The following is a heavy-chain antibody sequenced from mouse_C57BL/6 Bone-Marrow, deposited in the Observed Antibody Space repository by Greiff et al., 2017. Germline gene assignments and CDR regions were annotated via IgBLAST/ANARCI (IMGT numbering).Heavy chain of an antibody. V-gene: IGHV1-69*01. CDR1: GYTFTSYW. Sequence: QVQLQQPGAELVMPGASVKLSCKASGYTFTSYWMHWVKQRPGQGLEWIGEIDPSDSYTNYNQKFKGKSTLTVDKSSSTAYMQLSSLTSEDAAVYYCARGGGNWYFDVGGTGTTVTVSS. J-gene: IGHJ1*03. CDR2: IDPSDSYT. CDR3: ARGGGNWYFDV.